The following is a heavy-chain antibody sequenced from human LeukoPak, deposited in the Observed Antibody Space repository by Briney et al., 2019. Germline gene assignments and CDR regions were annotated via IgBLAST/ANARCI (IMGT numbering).Heavy chain of an antibody. Sequence: SETLSLTCTVSGGSISSGGYYWGWIRQPPGKGLEWIGYIYHSGSTYYNPSLKSRVTISVDTFKNQFSLKLSSVTAADTAVYYCARHNDYYVVGGMDVWGQGTTVTVSS. CDR1: GGSISSGGYY. CDR3: ARHNDYYVVGGMDV. D-gene: IGHD3-10*02. J-gene: IGHJ6*02. CDR2: IYHSGST. V-gene: IGHV4-30-2*01.